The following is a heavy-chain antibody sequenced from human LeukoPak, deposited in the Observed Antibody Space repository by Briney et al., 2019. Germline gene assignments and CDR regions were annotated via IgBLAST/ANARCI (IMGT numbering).Heavy chain of an antibody. Sequence: GGSLRLSCAASRFTFSSYSMNRVRQAPGKGLEWVSSISSSSSYIYYADSVKGRFTISRDNAKNSLYLQMNSLRAEDTAVYYCARDRRAGDLRYWGQGTLVTVSS. CDR2: ISSSSSYI. V-gene: IGHV3-21*01. J-gene: IGHJ4*02. CDR1: RFTFSSYS. CDR3: ARDRRAGDLRY. D-gene: IGHD3-16*01.